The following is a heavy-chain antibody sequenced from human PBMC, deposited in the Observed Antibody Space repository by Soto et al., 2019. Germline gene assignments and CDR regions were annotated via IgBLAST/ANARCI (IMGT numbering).Heavy chain of an antibody. CDR3: ARVPTGGYDWI. J-gene: IGHJ4*02. D-gene: IGHD5-12*01. CDR2: INSDGSTT. Sequence: EVHLVEPGGGLVQSGGSLRLSCAASGFTFSTHWRHWVRQAPGKGLAWVSRINSDGSTTNYADSVKGRFTISRDNAKNTLYLQMNSLRAEDTAVYYCARVPTGGYDWIWGQGTLVTVSS. CDR1: GFTFSTHW. V-gene: IGHV3-74*01.